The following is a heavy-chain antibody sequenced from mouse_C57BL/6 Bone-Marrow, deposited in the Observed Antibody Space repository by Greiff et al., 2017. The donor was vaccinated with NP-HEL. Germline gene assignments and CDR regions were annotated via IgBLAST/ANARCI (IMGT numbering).Heavy chain of an antibody. CDR2: LNPSSGYT. D-gene: IGHD1-1*01. CDR1: GYTFTSYW. Sequence: QVHVKQSGAELAKPGASVKLSCKASGYTFTSYWMHWVKQRPGQGLEWIGYLNPSSGYTKYIQKFKDKATLTADKSSSTAYMQLSSLTYEDSAVYYGARGYYGSSSYDFDYWGQGTTLTVSS. J-gene: IGHJ2*01. CDR3: ARGYYGSSSYDFDY. V-gene: IGHV1-7*01.